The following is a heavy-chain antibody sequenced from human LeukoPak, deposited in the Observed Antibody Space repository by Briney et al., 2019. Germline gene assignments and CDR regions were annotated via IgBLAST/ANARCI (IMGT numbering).Heavy chain of an antibody. J-gene: IGHJ4*01. CDR2: INHGGDT. D-gene: IGHD3-3*01. CDR3: ARPRRYDFWSGYSD. V-gene: IGHV4-61*05. Sequence: PSETLSLTCTVSGGSISSSSYSWGWIRQAPGKGLEWIGEINHGGDTNYNPSLKSRVTISVDTSKNQFFLKLTSMTAADTAVYYCARPRRYDFWSGYSDWGHGTLVTVSS. CDR1: GGSISSSSYS.